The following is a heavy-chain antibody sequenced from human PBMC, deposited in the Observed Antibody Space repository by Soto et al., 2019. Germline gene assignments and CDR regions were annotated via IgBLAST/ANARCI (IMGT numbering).Heavy chain of an antibody. D-gene: IGHD4-4*01. CDR1: GYTFSTYY. CDR2: IHPSGGST. CDR3: ARYDYNGYYFDY. V-gene: IGHV1-46*01. J-gene: IGHJ4*02. Sequence: QVQLVQSGAEVKKPGASVKVSCKASGYTFSTYYMHWVRQAPGQGYEWMGIIHPSGGSTTYAQKFQGRXXMXRXXSTTTVYMELSSLKSEDTAVYSCARYDYNGYYFDYWGQGTLVTVSS.